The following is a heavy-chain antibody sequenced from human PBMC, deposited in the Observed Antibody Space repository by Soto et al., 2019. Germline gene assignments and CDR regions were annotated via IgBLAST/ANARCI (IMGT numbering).Heavy chain of an antibody. J-gene: IGHJ4*02. CDR2: ISSSSSYI. D-gene: IGHD5-12*01. CDR3: ARDLSGYGKPDFDY. CDR1: GFTFIRYS. V-gene: IGHV3-21*01. Sequence: GSLRLSCAASGFTFIRYSMNWVRQAPGKGLEWVSSISSSSSYIYYADSVKGRFTISRDNAKNSLYLQMNSLRAEDTAVYYCARDLSGYGKPDFDYWGQGTLVTVS.